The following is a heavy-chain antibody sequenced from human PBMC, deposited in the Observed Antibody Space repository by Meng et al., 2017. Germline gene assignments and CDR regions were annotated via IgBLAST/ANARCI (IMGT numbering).Heavy chain of an antibody. V-gene: IGHV3-30*01. Sequence: GESLKISCAASGFTFSSYAMHWVRQAPGKGLEWVAVISYDGSNKYYADSVKGRFTISRDNSKNTLYLQMNSLRAEDTAVYYCARGVVPNWYFDLWGRGTLVT. J-gene: IGHJ2*01. CDR1: GFTFSSYA. D-gene: IGHD2-15*01. CDR2: ISYDGSNK. CDR3: ARGVVPNWYFDL.